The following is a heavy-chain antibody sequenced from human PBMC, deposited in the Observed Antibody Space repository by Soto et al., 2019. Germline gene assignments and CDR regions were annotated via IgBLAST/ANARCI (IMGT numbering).Heavy chain of an antibody. Sequence: EVQLLESGGGLVQPGGSLRLSCAASGFTFSSYAMSWVRQAPGKGLEWVSAISGSGGSTYYADSVKGRFTISRDNSKNTLYLQMNSLRAEDTAVYYCARDRVRGFLEWRVLDIWGQGTMVTVSS. D-gene: IGHD3-3*01. V-gene: IGHV3-23*01. CDR3: ARDRVRGFLEWRVLDI. J-gene: IGHJ3*02. CDR1: GFTFSSYA. CDR2: ISGSGGST.